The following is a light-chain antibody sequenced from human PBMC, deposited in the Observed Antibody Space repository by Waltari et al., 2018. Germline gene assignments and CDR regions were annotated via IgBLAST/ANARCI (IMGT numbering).Light chain of an antibody. CDR3: ATWDSSLSGV. J-gene: IGLJ3*02. CDR2: ENN. CDR1: SSNIGNNY. Sequence: QSVLTQPPSVSAAPGQKVTISCSGSSSNIGNNYVIWYQQLPGTAPKLLIYENNKRPSGIPDRFSASKSGTSATLGITGLQTGDEADYYCATWDSSLSGVFGGGTKLTVL. V-gene: IGLV1-51*02.